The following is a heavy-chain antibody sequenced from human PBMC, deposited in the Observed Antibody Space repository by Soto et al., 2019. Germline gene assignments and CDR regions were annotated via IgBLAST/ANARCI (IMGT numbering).Heavy chain of an antibody. D-gene: IGHD6-6*01. J-gene: IGHJ4*02. V-gene: IGHV4-59*01. CDR2: ISDGGST. CDR1: GGSIYTYY. Sequence: SETLSLTCNVSGGSIYTYYWNWNRQSPGKGLEWIGYISDGGSTNYNPSLKSRVTISVDTSKKQVSLKLSSVSAADTARYFCAGAPKVSGSSQTRPDFWGQGTLVTVSS. CDR3: AGAPKVSGSSQTRPDF.